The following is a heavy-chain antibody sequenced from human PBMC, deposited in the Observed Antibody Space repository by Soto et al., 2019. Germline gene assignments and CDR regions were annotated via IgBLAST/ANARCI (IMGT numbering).Heavy chain of an antibody. CDR1: GFTFSSYA. V-gene: IGHV3-23*01. CDR2: ISGSGGST. Sequence: EVQLLESGGGLVQPGESLTLSCAVSGFTFSSYAMSWVRQAPGKGPEWVSAISGSGGSTYYADSVRGRFTISRDNSERTVYLQMDSLRAEDTAIYYCAKPGYNEGLDYWGQGTLVTVSS. CDR3: AKPGYNEGLDY. D-gene: IGHD5-12*01. J-gene: IGHJ4*02.